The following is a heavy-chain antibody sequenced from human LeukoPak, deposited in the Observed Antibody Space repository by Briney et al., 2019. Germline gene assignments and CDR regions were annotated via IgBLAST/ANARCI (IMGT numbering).Heavy chain of an antibody. CDR3: GCTAVGGPSFDY. CDR1: GVTFGDFS. Sequence: PGGSLRLSCAASGVTFGDFSMHWVRQAPGKGLEWVSGISWDGGSIGYADSVKGRFTISRDNAKNSLYLQMNSLRAEDTALYYCGCTAVGGPSFDYWGQGTLVTVSS. D-gene: IGHD6-19*01. J-gene: IGHJ4*02. V-gene: IGHV3-9*01. CDR2: ISWDGGSI.